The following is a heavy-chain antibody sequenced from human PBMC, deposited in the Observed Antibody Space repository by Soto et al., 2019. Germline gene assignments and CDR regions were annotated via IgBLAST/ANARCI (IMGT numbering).Heavy chain of an antibody. Sequence: SETLSLTCTVSGTSISSYYWSWIRQPPGKGLEWIGYISYSGNTNYNPSLKSLVTISVDTSKKQFSLKLRSVTAADTAVYYCARVLSGSSLFDYWGQGMLVTVSS. CDR3: ARVLSGSSLFDY. CDR1: GTSISSYY. V-gene: IGHV4-59*01. J-gene: IGHJ4*02. CDR2: ISYSGNT. D-gene: IGHD1-26*01.